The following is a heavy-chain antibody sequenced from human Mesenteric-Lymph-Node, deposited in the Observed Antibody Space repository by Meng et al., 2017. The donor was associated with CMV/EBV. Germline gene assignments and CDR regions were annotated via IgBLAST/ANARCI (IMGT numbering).Heavy chain of an antibody. CDR3: ARVERYSTSWYVDY. D-gene: IGHD2-2*01. J-gene: IGHJ4*02. CDR1: GFTFSDYS. Sequence: GGSLRLSCAASGFTFSDYSMSWVRQAPGKGLEWVSYISSSGSNVYYADSVKGRFTISRDNAKNSLYLQMNSLRAEDTAFYYCARVERYSTSWYVDYWGQGTLVTVSS. CDR2: ISSSGSNV. V-gene: IGHV3-11*01.